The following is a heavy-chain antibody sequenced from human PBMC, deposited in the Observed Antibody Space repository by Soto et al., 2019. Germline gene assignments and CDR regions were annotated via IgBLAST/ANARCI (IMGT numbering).Heavy chain of an antibody. V-gene: IGHV3-7*02. D-gene: IGHD2-2*01. CDR3: ARGYCSSTSCRYHFDY. J-gene: IGHJ4*02. CDR1: GFIFTNYW. CDR2: IKYDGNEK. Sequence: GGSLRLSCAASGFIFTNYWMSWVRQAPGKGLEWVAIIKYDGNEKYYVDSVKGRFTISRDNSKNTLYLQMNSLRAEDTAVYYCARGYCSSTSCRYHFDYWGQGTLVTVSS.